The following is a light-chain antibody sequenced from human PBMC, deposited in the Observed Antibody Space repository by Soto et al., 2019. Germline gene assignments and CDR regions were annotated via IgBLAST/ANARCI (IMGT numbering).Light chain of an antibody. V-gene: IGKV1-27*01. CDR3: QKYNSALT. CDR1: QDISNY. J-gene: IGKJ5*01. Sequence: DIQMTQSPSSLSASIGDTVTITCRASQDISNYLAWYQQTPGKVPKLLIYTASTLQSGVPSRFSGSGSGTDFTLTISSLQPEDVATYYCQKYNSALTFGQGTRLEI. CDR2: TAS.